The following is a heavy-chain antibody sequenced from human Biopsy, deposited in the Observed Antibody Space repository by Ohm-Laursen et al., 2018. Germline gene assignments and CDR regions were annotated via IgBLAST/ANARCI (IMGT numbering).Heavy chain of an antibody. CDR2: ISHTGST. CDR1: NVSFSSFY. V-gene: IGHV4-34*01. Sequence: QTLSLTCAVYNVSFSSFYWSWIRQPPGKGLEWIGEISHTGSTNYNPPLKSRVFMSVDTSRSQFSLKLSSVTAADTAVYYCARDLPSSYYYAMDVWGQGTTVTVSS. J-gene: IGHJ6*02. CDR3: ARDLPSSYYYAMDV.